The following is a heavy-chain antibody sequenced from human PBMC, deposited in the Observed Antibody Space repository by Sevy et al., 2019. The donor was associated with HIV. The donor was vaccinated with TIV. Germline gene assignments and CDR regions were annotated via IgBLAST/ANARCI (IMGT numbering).Heavy chain of an antibody. Sequence: GGSLRLSCAASGFTFSSYAVHWVRQAPGKGLEWVAVISYDGSNKYYADSVKGRFTSSRDNSKNTLYLQMNSLRAEDTAVYYCARDSPCFAFDIWGQGTMVTVSS. CDR3: ARDSPCFAFDI. V-gene: IGHV3-30-3*01. J-gene: IGHJ3*02. CDR2: ISYDGSNK. CDR1: GFTFSSYA. D-gene: IGHD3-16*01.